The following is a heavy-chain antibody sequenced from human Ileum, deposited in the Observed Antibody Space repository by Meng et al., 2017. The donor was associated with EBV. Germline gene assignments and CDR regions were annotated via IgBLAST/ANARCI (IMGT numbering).Heavy chain of an antibody. V-gene: IGHV4-61*03. Sequence: GQLPDSGPGLVKPSETLSLACSVSGASVSSGGYHWSWIRQPPGKGLEWIGCMYDSDSGKAKYNPSLNSRVIISLDTSKNHFVLKLTSVTAADTAVYYCAYYTAGRGGVGSWGQGTLVTVSS. CDR3: AYYTAGRGGVGS. CDR1: GASVSSGGYH. CDR2: MYDSDSGKA. D-gene: IGHD2-8*02. J-gene: IGHJ4*02.